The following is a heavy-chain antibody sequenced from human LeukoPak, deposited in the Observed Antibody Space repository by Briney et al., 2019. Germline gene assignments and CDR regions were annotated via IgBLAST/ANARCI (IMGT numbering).Heavy chain of an antibody. D-gene: IGHD3-3*01. CDR3: ARVLQNYYHMDV. CDR1: GVSINSHY. Sequence: SETLFLTCTVSGVSINSHYWSWIRQPPGKGLEWIGFIYDSESANYKSSLKSRVTMTVDTSKNQFSLKLNSVTAADTAVYYCARVLQNYYHMDVWGKGTTVTVSS. V-gene: IGHV4-59*11. CDR2: IYDSESA. J-gene: IGHJ6*03.